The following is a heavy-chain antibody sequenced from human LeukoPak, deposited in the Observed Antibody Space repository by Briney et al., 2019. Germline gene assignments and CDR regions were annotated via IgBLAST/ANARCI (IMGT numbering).Heavy chain of an antibody. Sequence: GASVKVSCKASGYTFTGYYMHWVRQAPGQGLEWMGWINPNSGGTNYAQKFQGRVTMTRDTSISTAYMELSRLRSDDTAVYYCARVAAAGTVGWFDPWGQGTLVTVSS. V-gene: IGHV1-2*02. CDR1: GYTFTGYY. CDR3: ARVAAAGTVGWFDP. J-gene: IGHJ5*02. CDR2: INPNSGGT. D-gene: IGHD6-13*01.